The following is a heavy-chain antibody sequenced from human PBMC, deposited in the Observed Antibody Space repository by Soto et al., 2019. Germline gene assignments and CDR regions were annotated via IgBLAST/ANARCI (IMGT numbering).Heavy chain of an antibody. Sequence: SVTVSCTSCVGTISCYAISCVRQAPGQGLEWMGGIIPIFGTANYAQKFQGRVTITADESTSTAYMELSSLRSEDTAVYYCASDPLRKINCFDPWGQGTLVTVSS. CDR2: IIPIFGTA. V-gene: IGHV1-69*13. CDR3: ASDPLRKINCFDP. CDR1: VGTISCYA. J-gene: IGHJ5*02.